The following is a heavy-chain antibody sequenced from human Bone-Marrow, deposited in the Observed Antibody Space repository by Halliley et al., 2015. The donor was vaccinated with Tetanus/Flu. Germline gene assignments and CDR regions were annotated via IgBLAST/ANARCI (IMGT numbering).Heavy chain of an antibody. CDR3: ARSAYSSGGSPRPPVNSMDV. Sequence: YSGSTNFTPFLNSRVIISVDTSKSQFSRKLSSVTAAGTAVYYCARSAYSSGGSPRPPVNSMDVWGQGTPVTVSS. J-gene: IGHJ6*02. CDR2: YSGST. D-gene: IGHD6-19*01. V-gene: IGHV4-59*01.